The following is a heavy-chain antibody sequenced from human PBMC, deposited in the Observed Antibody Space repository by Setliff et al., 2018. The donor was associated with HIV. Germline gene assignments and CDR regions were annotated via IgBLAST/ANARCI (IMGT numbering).Heavy chain of an antibody. D-gene: IGHD6-13*01. V-gene: IGHV3-72*01. CDR2: IRNKANSYTT. CDR1: GFTFSDHY. CDR3: ARAGAATAGKSYHYGMDV. Sequence: PGGSLRLSCTGSGFTFSDHYMDWVRQAPGKGLEWIGRIRNKANSYTTEYAASVKGRFTISRDDSKNSLYLQMNSLKAEDTAVYYCARAGAATAGKSYHYGMDVWGQGTTVTVSS. J-gene: IGHJ6*02.